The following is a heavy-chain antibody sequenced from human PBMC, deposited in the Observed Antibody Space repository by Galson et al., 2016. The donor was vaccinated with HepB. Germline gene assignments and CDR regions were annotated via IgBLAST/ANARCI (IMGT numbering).Heavy chain of an antibody. V-gene: IGHV3-23*01. CDR2: ICGAAGTK. D-gene: IGHD2-2*03. J-gene: IGHJ5*01. CDR3: GKPKVGSCGAQVDS. Sequence: SLRLSCAASGFTFSNSAMSWVRQAPGKGLEWVSSICGAAGTKYYADSVKGRFTISRDNSRNTLHMQMNVLRADDTAVYYCGKPKVGSCGAQVDSWGHGTLVIVSS. CDR1: GFTFSNSA.